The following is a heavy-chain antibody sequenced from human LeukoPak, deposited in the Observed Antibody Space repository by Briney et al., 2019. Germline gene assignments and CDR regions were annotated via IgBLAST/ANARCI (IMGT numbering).Heavy chain of an antibody. J-gene: IGHJ4*02. CDR1: GFTVSNKY. CDR3: ARGAGDDTSGSRMKGAFDY. V-gene: IGHV3-53*04. D-gene: IGHD3-22*01. CDR2: IYSGGTT. Sequence: GGSLRLSCAASGFTVSNKYMSWVRQAPGKGLEWVSVIYSGGTTYYADSVKDRFTISRHIPRNTLYLQMNSLRAEDTAVYYCARGAGDDTSGSRMKGAFDYWGQGTLVTVSS.